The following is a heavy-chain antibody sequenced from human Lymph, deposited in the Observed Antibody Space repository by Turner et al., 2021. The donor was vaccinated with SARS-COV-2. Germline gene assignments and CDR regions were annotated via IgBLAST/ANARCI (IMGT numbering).Heavy chain of an antibody. D-gene: IGHD3-22*01. CDR3: ARDPVSYGYWTDYYDSSGSFDY. J-gene: IGHJ4*02. V-gene: IGHV3-21*01. CDR1: GFTFSSYS. CDR2: ISSSSSYT. Sequence: ESGGGLVKPGGSLRLSCAASGFTFSSYSMNWVRQAPGKGLEWVSSISSSSSYTYYADSVKGRFTISRDNAKNSLYLQMNSLRAEDTAVYYCARDPVSYGYWTDYYDSSGSFDYWGQGTLVTVSS.